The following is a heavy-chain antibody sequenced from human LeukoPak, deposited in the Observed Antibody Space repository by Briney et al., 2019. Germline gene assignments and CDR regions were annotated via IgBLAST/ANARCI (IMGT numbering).Heavy chain of an antibody. J-gene: IGHJ4*02. CDR1: GYTFTGYY. D-gene: IGHD3-10*02. Sequence: ASVKVSCKASGYTFTGYYMHWVRQAPGQGLEWMGGIIPIFGTANYAQKFQGRVTITTDESTSTAYMELSSLRSEDTAVYYCARSGMFGEFYWGQGTLVTVSS. V-gene: IGHV1-69*05. CDR3: ARSGMFGEFY. CDR2: IIPIFGTA.